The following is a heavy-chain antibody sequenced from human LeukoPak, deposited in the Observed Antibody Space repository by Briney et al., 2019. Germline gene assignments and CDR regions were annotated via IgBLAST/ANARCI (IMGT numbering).Heavy chain of an antibody. D-gene: IGHD4-17*01. Sequence: ASVKVSCKASGYTFTSYDINWVRQAPGQRLEWMGWINAGNGNTKYSQKFQGRVTITRDTSASTAYMELSSLRSEDTAVYYCARAAADYGLDYFDYWGQGTLVTVSS. CDR2: INAGNGNT. J-gene: IGHJ4*02. CDR1: GYTFTSYD. CDR3: ARAAADYGLDYFDY. V-gene: IGHV1-3*01.